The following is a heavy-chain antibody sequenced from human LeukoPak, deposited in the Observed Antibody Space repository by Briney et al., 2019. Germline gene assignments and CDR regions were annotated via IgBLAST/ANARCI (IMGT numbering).Heavy chain of an antibody. CDR1: GGSISSSSYY. CDR2: IYYSGST. J-gene: IGHJ5*02. V-gene: IGHV4-39*07. CDR3: AREWSWFDP. Sequence: PSETLSLTCTVSGGSISSSSYYWGWIRQPPGKGLEWIGSIYYSGSTYYNPSLKSRVTISVDTSKNQFSLKLSSVTAADTAVYYCAREWSWFDPWGQGTLVTVSS. D-gene: IGHD3-3*01.